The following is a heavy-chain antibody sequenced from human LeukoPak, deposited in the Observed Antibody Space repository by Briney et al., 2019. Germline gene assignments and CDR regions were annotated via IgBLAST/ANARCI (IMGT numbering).Heavy chain of an antibody. CDR3: ARVRSSSSPIDY. J-gene: IGHJ4*02. CDR2: INSDGSST. V-gene: IGHV3-74*01. Sequence: PGGSLRLLCAASGFTFSSYWMHWVRQAPGKGLVWFSRINSDGSSTSYADSVKGRFTISRDNAKNTLYLQMNSLRAGDTAVYYCARVRSSSSPIDYWGQGTLVTVSS. D-gene: IGHD6-6*01. CDR1: GFTFSSYW.